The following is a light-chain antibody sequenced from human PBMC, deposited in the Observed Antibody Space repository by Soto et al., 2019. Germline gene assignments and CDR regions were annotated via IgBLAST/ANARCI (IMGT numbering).Light chain of an antibody. CDR3: VLFMGSGIWV. CDR1: SGSVSTSYF. CDR2: STS. Sequence: QTVVTQEPSFSVSPGGTVTLTCGLSSGSVSTSYFPSWYQQTPGQAQRTLIHSTSTRSSGVPDRFSGSILENKAALTITGAQADDESDYYCVLFMGSGIWVFGGGTQLTVL. V-gene: IGLV8-61*01. J-gene: IGLJ2*01.